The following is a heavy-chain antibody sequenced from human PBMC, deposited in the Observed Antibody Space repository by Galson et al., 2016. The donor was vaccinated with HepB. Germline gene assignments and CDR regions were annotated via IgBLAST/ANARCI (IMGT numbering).Heavy chain of an antibody. D-gene: IGHD3-3*01. CDR1: GGSLSGFC. Sequence: ETLSLTCAVYGGSLSGFCWSWIRQPPGKGLEWIGEINHSGTTKYNPSPKSRVTISLDTSKNQFSLSLSPVTAADTAVYYCARGLRNDFWSGYYYGMDVWGQGTTVTVPS. V-gene: IGHV4-34*01. CDR2: INHSGTT. CDR3: ARGLRNDFWSGYYYGMDV. J-gene: IGHJ6*02.